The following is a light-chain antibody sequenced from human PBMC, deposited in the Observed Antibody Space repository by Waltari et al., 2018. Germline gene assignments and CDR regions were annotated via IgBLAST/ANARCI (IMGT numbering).Light chain of an antibody. Sequence: GLTQSPRTLSVSRGEEPTLPCRARQGVAKFLAWYQQRPAQAPSLLLYHTSIRATGIPARFSGSGYGTDYYLSISRLDPDDFAVYDCEKYDFVPAPFGEGTTVEIK. CDR2: HTS. CDR1: QGVAKF. CDR3: EKYDFVPAP. V-gene: IGKV3D-11*01. J-gene: IGKJ4*02.